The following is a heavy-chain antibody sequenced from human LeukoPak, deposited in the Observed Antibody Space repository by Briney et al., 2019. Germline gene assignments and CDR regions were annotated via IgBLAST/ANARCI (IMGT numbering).Heavy chain of an antibody. J-gene: IGHJ6*03. CDR2: IYYSGST. V-gene: IGHV4-59*01. CDR1: GGSISSYY. Sequence: SETLSLTCTVSGGSISSYYWSWIRQPPGKGLEWIGYIYYSGSTNYNPSLKSRVTISVDTSKNQFSLKLSSVTAADTAVYYCARATYYYFYMDVWGKGTTVTVSS. CDR3: ARATYYYFYMDV.